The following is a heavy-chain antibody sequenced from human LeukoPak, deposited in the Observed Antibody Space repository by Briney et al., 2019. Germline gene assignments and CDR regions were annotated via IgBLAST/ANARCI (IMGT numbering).Heavy chain of an antibody. CDR1: CGSISSSSYY. J-gene: IGHJ4*02. V-gene: IGHV4-39*01. CDR2: IYYSGGT. CDR3: ARHAYRSGWLDF. Sequence: KPSETLSLTCTVSCGSISSSSYYWGWIRQPPGKGLEWIGTIYYSGGTYYNPSLDSRVTISVDTSKNQFSLRLSSVTAADPAVYYCARHAYRSGWLDFWGQGTLVTVSS. D-gene: IGHD6-19*01.